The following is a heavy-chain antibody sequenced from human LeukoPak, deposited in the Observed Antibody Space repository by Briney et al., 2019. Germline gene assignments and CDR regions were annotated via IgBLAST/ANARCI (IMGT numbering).Heavy chain of an antibody. CDR1: GFTFSSYS. J-gene: IGHJ4*02. CDR2: ISSSSSYI. CDR3: ARGTATVDY. Sequence: GGSLRLSCAASGFTFSSYSMNWVRQPAGKGLEWVSSISSSSSYIYYADSVKGRFTISRDNTKNSLYLQMNSLRPEDMAVYYCARGTATVDYWGQGTLVIVSS. V-gene: IGHV3-21*04. D-gene: IGHD4-11*01.